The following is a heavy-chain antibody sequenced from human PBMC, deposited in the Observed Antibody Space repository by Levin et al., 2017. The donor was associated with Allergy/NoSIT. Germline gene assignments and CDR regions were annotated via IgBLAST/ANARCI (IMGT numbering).Heavy chain of an antibody. CDR3: VRHVDGSCWLD. CDR1: GFTFSGSA. CDR2: IRSKAHSYAT. Sequence: GESLKISCAASGFTFSGSAMHWVRQASGKGLEWIGRIRSKAHSYATAYGASMKDRFTISRDDSKNTAYLQVNSLNTEDAAVYYCVRHVDGSCWLDWGQGTLVTVSS. V-gene: IGHV3-73*01. J-gene: IGHJ4*02. D-gene: IGHD2-15*01.